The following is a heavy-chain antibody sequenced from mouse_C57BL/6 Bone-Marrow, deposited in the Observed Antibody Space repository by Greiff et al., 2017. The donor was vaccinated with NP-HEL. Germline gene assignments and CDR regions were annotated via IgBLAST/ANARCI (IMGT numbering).Heavy chain of an antibody. CDR2: ISSGGDYI. V-gene: IGHV5-9-1*02. Sequence: EVQGVESGEGLVKPGGSLKLSCAASGFTFSSYAMSWVRQTPEKRLEWVAYISSGGDYIYYADTVKGRFTISRDNARNTLYLQMSSLKSEDTAMYYCTRAPLTGSLAYWGQGTLVTVSA. D-gene: IGHD4-1*01. CDR1: GFTFSSYA. J-gene: IGHJ3*01. CDR3: TRAPLTGSLAY.